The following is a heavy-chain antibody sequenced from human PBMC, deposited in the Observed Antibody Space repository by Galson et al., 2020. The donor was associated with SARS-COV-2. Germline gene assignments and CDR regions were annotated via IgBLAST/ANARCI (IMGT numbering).Heavy chain of an antibody. Sequence: SVKGRFTISRENAKNSLYLQMNSLRAGDTAVYYCARSLGYYYGMDVWGQGTTVTVSS. CDR3: ARSLGYYYGMDV. J-gene: IGHJ6*02. D-gene: IGHD7-27*01. V-gene: IGHV3-13*01.